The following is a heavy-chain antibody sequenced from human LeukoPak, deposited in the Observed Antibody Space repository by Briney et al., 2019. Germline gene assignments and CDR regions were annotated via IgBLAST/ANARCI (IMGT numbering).Heavy chain of an antibody. D-gene: IGHD3-22*01. CDR1: GGSISSYY. Sequence: SETLSLTCTVSGGSISSYYWSWIRQPPGKGLEWIGYIYYSGSTNYNPSLKSRLTISVDTSKTQFSLKLSSVTAADTAVYYCARGVTYYYDSSGSYYADWFDPWGQGTLVTVSS. CDR3: ARGVTYYYDSSGSYYADWFDP. V-gene: IGHV4-59*01. J-gene: IGHJ5*02. CDR2: IYYSGST.